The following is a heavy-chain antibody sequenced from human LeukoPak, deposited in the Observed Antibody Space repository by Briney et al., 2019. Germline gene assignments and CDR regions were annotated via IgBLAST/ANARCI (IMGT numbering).Heavy chain of an antibody. CDR1: GFTFSNYA. D-gene: IGHD4-23*01. V-gene: IGHV3-21*01. Sequence: PGGSLRLSCAASGFTFSNYAMSWVRQAPGKGLEWVSCISSSSNYIYYGDSVKGRFTISRDNAKNSLYLQMNSLRAEDTAVYYCARDDYGGLDYWGQGTLVTVSS. J-gene: IGHJ4*02. CDR2: ISSSSNYI. CDR3: ARDDYGGLDY.